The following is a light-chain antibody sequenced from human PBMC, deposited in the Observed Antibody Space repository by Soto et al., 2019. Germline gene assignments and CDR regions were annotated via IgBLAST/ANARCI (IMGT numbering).Light chain of an antibody. J-gene: IGKJ1*01. CDR3: QQYNSSPTT. CDR1: QSVTSNY. Sequence: EVVLTQSPGTLSLSPGDRATLSCEASQSVTSNYLAWYQQKPGQAPRLLIFGASIRATGIPDRFSGSGSGTEFTLIISSLQSEDSAVYYCQQYNSSPTTFGQGTKVDI. CDR2: GAS. V-gene: IGKV3-20*01.